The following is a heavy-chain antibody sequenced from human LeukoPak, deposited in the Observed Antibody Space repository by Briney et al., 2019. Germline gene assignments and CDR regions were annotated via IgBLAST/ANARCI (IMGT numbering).Heavy chain of an antibody. D-gene: IGHD1-20*01. CDR2: INSDGSST. J-gene: IGHJ5*02. CDR1: GFTFSSYA. CDR3: ARGWYNSAPSNWFDP. V-gene: IGHV3-74*01. Sequence: GGSLRLSCAASGFTFSSYAMSWVRQAPGKGLVWVSRINSDGSSTSYADSVKGRFTISRDNAKNTLYLQMNSLRAEDTAVYYCARGWYNSAPSNWFDPWGQGTLVTVSS.